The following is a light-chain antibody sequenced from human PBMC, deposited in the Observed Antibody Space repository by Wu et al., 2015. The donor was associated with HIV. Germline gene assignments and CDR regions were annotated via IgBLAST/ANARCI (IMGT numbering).Light chain of an antibody. V-gene: IGKV3-15*01. CDR3: QQYNTWPPLT. CDR1: RSVGSY. J-gene: IGKJ4*01. CDR2: GAS. Sequence: DIVLTQSPATLSLSPGERATLSCRATRSVGSYLAWYQQKPGQSPRVLIYGASTRATGIPARFSGSGSGTEFTLTISSLQSEDFAVYYCQQYNTWPPLTFGGGTKVEIK.